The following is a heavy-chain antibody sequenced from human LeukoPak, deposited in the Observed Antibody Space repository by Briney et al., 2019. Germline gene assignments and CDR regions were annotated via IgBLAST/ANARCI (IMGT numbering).Heavy chain of an antibody. CDR3: ARSLQYTIGY. CDR2: INHSGST. Sequence: SETLSLTCAVYGGSFSGYYWSWIRQPPGKGLEWIGEINHSGSTNYNPSLKSRVTISVDTSKNQFSLKLSSVTAADTAVYYCARSLQYTIGYWGQGTLVTVSS. CDR1: GGSFSGYY. V-gene: IGHV4-34*01. D-gene: IGHD4-11*01. J-gene: IGHJ4*02.